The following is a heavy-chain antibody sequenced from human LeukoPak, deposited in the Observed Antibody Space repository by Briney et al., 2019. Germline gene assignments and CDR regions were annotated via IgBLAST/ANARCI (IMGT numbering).Heavy chain of an antibody. D-gene: IGHD6-19*01. Sequence: ASVKVSCKASGGTFSSYAISWVRQAPGQGLEWMGGIIPIFGTANYAQKFQGRVTITADESTSTAYMELSSLRSEDTAVYYCARVSGPYSSGWYGHFDYWGQGTLVTVSS. V-gene: IGHV1-69*01. CDR3: ARVSGPYSSGWYGHFDY. CDR1: GGTFSSYA. CDR2: IIPIFGTA. J-gene: IGHJ4*02.